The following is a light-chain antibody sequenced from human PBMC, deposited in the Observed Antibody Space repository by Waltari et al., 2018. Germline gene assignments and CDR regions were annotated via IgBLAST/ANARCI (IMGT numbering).Light chain of an antibody. J-gene: IGKJ1*01. CDR2: DAS. V-gene: IGKV3-15*01. Sequence: ETVMTQSPATLSVSPGERASLSCRASQNVHNNLAWYQQKPGQVPRLLIYDASTRATGIPTRFSGSGSGTEFTLTISSLQSEDFAVYYCQQYDNWPGTFGHGTKVEIK. CDR1: QNVHNN. CDR3: QQYDNWPGT.